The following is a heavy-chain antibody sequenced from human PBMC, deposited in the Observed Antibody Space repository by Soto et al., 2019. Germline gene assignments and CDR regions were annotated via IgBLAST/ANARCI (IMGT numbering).Heavy chain of an antibody. Sequence: EASVKVSCKASGYTFTGYYMHWVRQAPGQGLEWMGWINPNSGGTNYAQKFQGWVTMTRDTSISTAYMELSRLRSDDTAVYYCARGPLGHYYYYYYMDVWGKGTTVTVSS. CDR2: INPNSGGT. CDR1: GYTFTGYY. V-gene: IGHV1-2*04. CDR3: ARGPLGHYYYYYYMDV. J-gene: IGHJ6*03.